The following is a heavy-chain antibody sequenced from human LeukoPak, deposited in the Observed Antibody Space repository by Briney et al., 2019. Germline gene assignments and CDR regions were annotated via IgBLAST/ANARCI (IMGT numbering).Heavy chain of an antibody. J-gene: IGHJ5*02. CDR3: ARSGYYDSGNWFDP. CDR2: IIPIFGTA. D-gene: IGHD3-10*01. CDR1: GGTFSSYA. Sequence: SVKVSCEASGGTFSSYAISWVRQAPGQGLEWMGGIIPIFGTANYAQKFQGRVTITTDESTSTAYMELSSLRSEDTAVYYCARSGYYDSGNWFDPWGQGTLVTVSS. V-gene: IGHV1-69*05.